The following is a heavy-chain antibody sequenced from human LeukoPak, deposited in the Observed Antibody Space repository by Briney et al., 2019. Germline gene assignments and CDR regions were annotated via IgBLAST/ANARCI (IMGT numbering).Heavy chain of an antibody. CDR3: ARGRSYDYVWGSDLFDY. Sequence: GGSLRLSCATSGFTFEYHWMTWVRQAPGKGLEWVANIKQDGSEKYYVDSVKGRFTISRDNAKNSLYLQMNSLRAEDTAVYYCARGRSYDYVWGSDLFDYWGQGTLVTVSS. V-gene: IGHV3-7*01. J-gene: IGHJ4*02. CDR2: IKQDGSEK. D-gene: IGHD3-16*01. CDR1: GFTFEYHW.